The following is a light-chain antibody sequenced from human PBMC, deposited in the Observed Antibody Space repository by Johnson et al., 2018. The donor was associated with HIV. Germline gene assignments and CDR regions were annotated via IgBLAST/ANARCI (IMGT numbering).Light chain of an antibody. CDR1: ISNTGRNY. CDR3: GTWDSSLSAYV. J-gene: IGLJ1*01. Sequence: QSVLTQPPSVSAAPGQKVTISCSGSISNTGRNYVSWYQQLPGTAPKVLIYENNKRPSGIPDRFSGSKSGTSATLGITGLQTGDEADYYCGTWDSSLSAYVFGTGTKVTVL. CDR2: ENN. V-gene: IGLV1-51*02.